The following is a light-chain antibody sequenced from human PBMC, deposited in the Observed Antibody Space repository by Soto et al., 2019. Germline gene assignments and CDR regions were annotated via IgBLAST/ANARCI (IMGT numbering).Light chain of an antibody. J-gene: IGLJ1*01. CDR2: EVT. CDR1: GSDIAGYNY. Sequence: QSALTQPASVSGSLGQSITISCTGTGSDIAGYNYISWYQQLQGKAPKLMIYEVTIRPSGISNRFSGSKSGNTASLTISGLQAEDEADYYCTSFTSTSSLYVFGTGTKVTVL. CDR3: TSFTSTSSLYV. V-gene: IGLV2-14*01.